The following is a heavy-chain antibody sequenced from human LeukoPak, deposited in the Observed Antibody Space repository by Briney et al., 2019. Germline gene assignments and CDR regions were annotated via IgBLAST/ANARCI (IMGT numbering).Heavy chain of an antibody. CDR3: ARGDLYDSSGGDP. J-gene: IGHJ5*02. V-gene: IGHV1-69*05. CDR1: GGTFSSYA. D-gene: IGHD3-22*01. CDR2: IIPIFGTA. Sequence: SVKVSCKASGGTFSSYAISWVRQAPGQGLEWVGRIIPIFGTANYAQKFQGRVTITTDESTSTAYMELSSLRSDDTAVYYCARGDLYDSSGGDPWGQGTLVTVSS.